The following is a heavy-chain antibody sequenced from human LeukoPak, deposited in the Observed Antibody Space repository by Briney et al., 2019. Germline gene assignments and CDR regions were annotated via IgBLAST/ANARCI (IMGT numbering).Heavy chain of an antibody. CDR3: ARGPITMIVADAFDI. CDR1: GYTFNTYG. V-gene: IGHV1-69*05. D-gene: IGHD3-22*01. CDR2: IIPIFGTA. Sequence: SVKVSCKASGYTFNTYGIIWVRQAPGQGLEWMGGIIPIFGTANYAQKFQGRVTITTDESTSTAYMELSSLRSEDTAVYYCARGPITMIVADAFDIWGQGTMVTVSS. J-gene: IGHJ3*02.